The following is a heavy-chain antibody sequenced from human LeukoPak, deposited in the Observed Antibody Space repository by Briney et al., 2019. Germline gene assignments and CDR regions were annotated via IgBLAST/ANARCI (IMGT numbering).Heavy chain of an antibody. Sequence: GGSLRLSCAASGFTFSSYSMNWVRQAPGKGLEWVSSISSSSSYIYYADSVKGRFTISRDNAKNSLYLQMNSLRAEDTAVYYCAGVWDAGIDYWGQGTLVSVSS. CDR1: GFTFSSYS. D-gene: IGHD1-26*01. V-gene: IGHV3-21*01. CDR3: AGVWDAGIDY. CDR2: ISSSSSYI. J-gene: IGHJ4*02.